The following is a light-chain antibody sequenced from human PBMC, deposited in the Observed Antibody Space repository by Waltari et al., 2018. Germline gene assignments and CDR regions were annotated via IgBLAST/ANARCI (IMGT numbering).Light chain of an antibody. CDR3: QQYNSYSLLS. V-gene: IGKV1-5*03. Sequence: CRAIQRLRKWLAWYQPKPGKAQKRMIYNASTVESGVPSRFSGSGSGTEFTLTISSLQSEDFATYYCQQYNSYSLLSFGGGTKVEIK. CDR1: QRLRKW. J-gene: IGKJ4*01. CDR2: NAS.